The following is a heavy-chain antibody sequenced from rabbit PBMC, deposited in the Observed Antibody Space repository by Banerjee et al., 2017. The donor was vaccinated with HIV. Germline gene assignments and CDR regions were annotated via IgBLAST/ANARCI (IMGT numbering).Heavy chain of an antibody. CDR2: ISSSSGST. J-gene: IGHJ4*01. D-gene: IGHD6-1*01. CDR3: GRDRGVGYDLNL. Sequence: QEQLVESGGGLVQPGGSLTLTCKASGFSFSGSYWICWVRQAPGKGLEWIGCISSSSGSTWYASWAKGRFTISKTSSTTVTLQMTSLTAADTATYFCGRDRGVGYDLNLWGPGTLVTVS. CDR1: GFSFSGSYW. V-gene: IGHV1S45*01.